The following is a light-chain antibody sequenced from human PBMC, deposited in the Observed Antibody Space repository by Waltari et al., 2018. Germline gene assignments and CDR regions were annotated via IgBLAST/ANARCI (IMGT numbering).Light chain of an antibody. CDR3: QKYNSAPVTWT. V-gene: IGKV1-27*01. J-gene: IGKJ1*01. Sequence: DIQMTQSPSSLSASVGDRVTITCRASQGISNSLAWYQQKPGKVPKLLIYAASTLQSGVTSRFSGSGSGTDFTLTISSLQPEDVATYYCQKYNSAPVTWTFGQGTKVEIK. CDR1: QGISNS. CDR2: AAS.